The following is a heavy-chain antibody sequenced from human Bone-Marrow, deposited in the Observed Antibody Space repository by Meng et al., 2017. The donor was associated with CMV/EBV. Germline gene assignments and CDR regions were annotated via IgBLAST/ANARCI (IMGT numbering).Heavy chain of an antibody. D-gene: IGHD6-13*01. CDR1: GASISSSPYH. Sequence: SETLSLTCTVSGASISSSPYHWGWIRQPPGKGLEWIGSIHNSGSTYYNPSLKSRVTISVDTSKNQFSLKLSSVTAADTAVYYCARHPGRRWAAAGAEIDYWGQGTLVTVSS. CDR2: IHNSGST. J-gene: IGHJ4*02. CDR3: ARHPGRRWAAAGAEIDY. V-gene: IGHV4-39*01.